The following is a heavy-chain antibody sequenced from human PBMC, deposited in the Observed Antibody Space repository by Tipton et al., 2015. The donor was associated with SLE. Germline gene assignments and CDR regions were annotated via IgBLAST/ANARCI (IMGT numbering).Heavy chain of an antibody. CDR2: VHSGGNT. CDR3: ARHRGQSYGYLYIDD. CDR1: GNSIATDPHY. J-gene: IGHJ4*02. V-gene: IGHV4-39*01. D-gene: IGHD5-18*01. Sequence: TLSLTCSVSGNSIATDPHYWGWIRPPPGKGLEWIGSVHSGGNTFYNPSLKSRVTISMDTSKNQFFLDLDSVTAADTAVFYCARHRGQSYGYLYIDDWGQGTLVTVSS.